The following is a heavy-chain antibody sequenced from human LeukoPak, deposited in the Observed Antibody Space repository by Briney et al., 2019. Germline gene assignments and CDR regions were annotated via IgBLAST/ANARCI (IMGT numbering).Heavy chain of an antibody. Sequence: MGNIIPILSIPDYEQNFQGRVTITADRATSTAYMELSSQKSDDTAVYYCARSGGSSWYVGMFYWGQGTLVTVSS. V-gene: IGHV1-69*02. CDR2: IIPILSIP. J-gene: IGHJ4*02. D-gene: IGHD6-13*01. CDR3: ARSGGSSWYVGMFY.